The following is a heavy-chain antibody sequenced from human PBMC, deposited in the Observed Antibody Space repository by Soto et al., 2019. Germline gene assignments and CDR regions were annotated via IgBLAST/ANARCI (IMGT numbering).Heavy chain of an antibody. CDR3: TTDSAQVFGVVTYYYYGMDV. CDR2: IKSKTDGGTT. D-gene: IGHD3-3*01. V-gene: IGHV3-15*07. Sequence: PGGSLRLSCAASGFTFSNAWMNWVRQAPGKGLEWVGRIKSKTDGGTTDYAAPVKGRFTISRDDSKNTLYLQMNSLKAEDTAVYYCTTDSAQVFGVVTYYYYGMDVWGQGTTVTVSS. CDR1: GFTFSNAW. J-gene: IGHJ6*02.